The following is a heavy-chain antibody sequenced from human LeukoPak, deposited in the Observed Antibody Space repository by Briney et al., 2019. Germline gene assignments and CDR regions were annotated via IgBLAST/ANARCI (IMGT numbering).Heavy chain of an antibody. CDR3: ARRLAVPFPLPDY. CDR2: MNPHSGNT. J-gene: IGHJ4*02. Sequence: ATVKVSCKASGYTFTSYDINWVRQATGQGLEWMGWMNPHSGNTGYAQKFQGRVTMTRDTSITTAYMELSNLKSEDTAVYYCARRLAVPFPLPDYWGQGTLVTLSP. CDR1: GYTFTSYD. V-gene: IGHV1-8*01. D-gene: IGHD6-19*01.